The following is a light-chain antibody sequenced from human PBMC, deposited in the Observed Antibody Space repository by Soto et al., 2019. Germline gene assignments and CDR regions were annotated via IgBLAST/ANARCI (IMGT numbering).Light chain of an antibody. CDR2: AAS. CDR3: QQRSNWPLT. J-gene: IGKJ5*01. CDR1: QSISSY. Sequence: DIQMTPSPSSPSASVGDRVTIPCRASQSISSYLNWYQQKPGKAPKLLIYAASSLQSGVPSRFSGSGSGTDFTLTISRLEPEDFAVYYCQQRSNWPLTFGQGTRLEIK. V-gene: IGKV1-39*01.